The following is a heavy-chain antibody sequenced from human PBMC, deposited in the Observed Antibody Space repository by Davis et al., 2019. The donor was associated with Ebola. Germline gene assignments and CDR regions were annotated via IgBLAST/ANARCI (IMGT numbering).Heavy chain of an antibody. D-gene: IGHD2-2*02. V-gene: IGHV3-43*02. Sequence: GGSLRLSCAASGFTFDDYAMHWVRQAPGKGLEWVSLISGDGGSTYYVDSVKGRFTISRDNAKNSLYLQMNSLRAEDTAVYYCARFIVPAAILGVWGWFDPWGQGTLVTVSS. CDR3: ARFIVPAAILGVWGWFDP. CDR2: ISGDGGST. J-gene: IGHJ5*02. CDR1: GFTFDDYA.